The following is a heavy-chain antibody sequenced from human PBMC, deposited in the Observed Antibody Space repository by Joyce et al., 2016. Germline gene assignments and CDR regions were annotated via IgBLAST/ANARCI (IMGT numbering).Heavy chain of an antibody. J-gene: IGHJ3*01. Sequence: QVQMQESGPGLVKPSETLSLTCSVSGGSMINQYWSWIRQPPGMGLEWIGYIYSNGITNSDPSLKSRVAMLVDTSKNQFALSLSSVTVADTAVYYCARGGPSDAFDVWGQGTMIAVSS. CDR2: IYSNGIT. CDR3: ARGGPSDAFDV. CDR1: GGSMINQY. V-gene: IGHV4-59*11.